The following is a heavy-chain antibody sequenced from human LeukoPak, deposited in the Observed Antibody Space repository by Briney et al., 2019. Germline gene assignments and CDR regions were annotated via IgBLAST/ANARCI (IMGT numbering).Heavy chain of an antibody. D-gene: IGHD1-26*01. CDR1: GFTFSSYA. Sequence: GGSLRLSCAASGFTFSSYAMSWVRQAPGKGLEWVSAISDSGGSTVYADSVRGRLTISRDNSKNTLYLQMSSLRDEDTAIYYCTKGGSYAPLDYWGQGTLVTVSS. CDR3: TKGGSYAPLDY. CDR2: ISDSGGST. V-gene: IGHV3-23*01. J-gene: IGHJ4*02.